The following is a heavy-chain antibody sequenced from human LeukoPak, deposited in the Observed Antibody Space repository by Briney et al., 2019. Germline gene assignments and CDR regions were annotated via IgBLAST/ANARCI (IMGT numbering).Heavy chain of an antibody. CDR2: ISAYNGNS. CDR3: ARDADVVTPGDAWYYYYGMDV. CDR1: GYTFTSYG. V-gene: IGHV1-18*01. D-gene: IGHD3-10*01. J-gene: IGHJ6*02. Sequence: ASVKVSCKASGYTFTSYGISWVRQAPGQGLEWMGWISAYNGNSNYAQKLQGRGTMTTDTSTSTACMELRSLRSDDTAVYYCARDADVVTPGDAWYYYYGMDVWGQGTTVTVSS.